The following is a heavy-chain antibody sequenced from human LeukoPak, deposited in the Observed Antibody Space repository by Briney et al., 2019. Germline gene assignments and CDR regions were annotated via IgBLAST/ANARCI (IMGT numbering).Heavy chain of an antibody. CDR1: GGSISSGGYS. CDR2: IYHSGST. CDR3: ASQGGDAFDI. D-gene: IGHD3-16*01. V-gene: IGHV4-30-2*01. J-gene: IGHJ3*02. Sequence: SETLSLTCAVSGGSISSGGYSWSWIRQPPGKGLEWIGYIYHSGSTCYNPSLKSRVTISVDRSKNQFSLKLSSVTAADTAVYYCASQGGDAFDIWGQGTMVTVSS.